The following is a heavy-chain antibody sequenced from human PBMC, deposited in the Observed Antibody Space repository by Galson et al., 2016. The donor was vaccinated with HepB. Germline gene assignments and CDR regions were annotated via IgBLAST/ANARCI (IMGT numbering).Heavy chain of an antibody. Sequence: SLRLSCAASGFIFSDYVMNWVRQGPGKGLEWVAVISSDGNNKYYADSVKGRFIISRDNSKNILSLQMNSLRTEDTALYYCAKALMYDYDSSGWALDQWGRGTLVSVSS. D-gene: IGHD3-22*01. CDR3: AKALMYDYDSSGWALDQ. J-gene: IGHJ4*02. CDR2: ISSDGNNK. V-gene: IGHV3-30-3*01. CDR1: GFIFSDYV.